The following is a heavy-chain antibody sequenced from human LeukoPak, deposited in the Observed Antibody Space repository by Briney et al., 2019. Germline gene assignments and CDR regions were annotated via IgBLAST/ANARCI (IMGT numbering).Heavy chain of an antibody. CDR1: GFTFSSYG. J-gene: IGHJ6*03. V-gene: IGHV3-30*02. Sequence: SGGSLRLSCAASGFTFSSYGMHWVRQAPGKGLEWVAFIRYDGSNKYYADSVKGRFTISRDNSKNTLYLQMNSLRAEDTAVYYCAKGALHCSSTSCYTGDDYYYYYYMDVWGKGTTVTVSS. D-gene: IGHD2-2*02. CDR3: AKGALHCSSTSCYTGDDYYYYYYMDV. CDR2: IRYDGSNK.